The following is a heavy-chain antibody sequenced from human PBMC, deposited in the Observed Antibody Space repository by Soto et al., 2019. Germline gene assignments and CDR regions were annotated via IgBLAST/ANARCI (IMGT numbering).Heavy chain of an antibody. CDR3: ARPPFPGCINAICYPLDF. CDR1: GGTISING. J-gene: IGHJ4*02. D-gene: IGHD2-8*01. CDR2: IIPICGTT. Sequence: SVKASCKASGGTISINGISWVRQATGQGLEWMGGIIPICGTTNYAQKFQGRVMITADESTNTVYMELSSLRSEDTAVYYCARPPFPGCINAICYPLDFWGQGALVTVSS. V-gene: IGHV1-69*13.